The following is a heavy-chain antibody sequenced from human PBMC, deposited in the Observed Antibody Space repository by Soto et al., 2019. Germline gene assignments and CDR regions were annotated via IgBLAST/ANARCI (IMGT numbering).Heavy chain of an antibody. Sequence: GGSLRLSCAASGFTFSTYSMNWVRQAPGRGLEWLSYIISGSGSIYYADSVKGRFTISRDNANNSLYLQMNSLRDEDTGLYYCASSKGPLDYWGRGTLVTVSS. CDR2: IISGSGSI. J-gene: IGHJ4*02. CDR3: ASSKGPLDY. V-gene: IGHV3-48*02. CDR1: GFTFSTYS.